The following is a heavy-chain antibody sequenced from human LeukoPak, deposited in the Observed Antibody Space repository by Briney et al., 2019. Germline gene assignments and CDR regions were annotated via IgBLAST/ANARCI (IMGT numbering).Heavy chain of an antibody. J-gene: IGHJ4*02. D-gene: IGHD5-18*01. Sequence: GGSLRLSCAASGFTFSSYEMNWVRQAPGKGLEWVSYIVGSGSTINYAYSVKGRFTISRDNAKNSLFLQMNSLRAEDTAIYYCARVGYSYGTSFDYWGQGTLVTVSS. CDR3: ARVGYSYGTSFDY. CDR2: IVGSGSTI. CDR1: GFTFSSYE. V-gene: IGHV3-48*03.